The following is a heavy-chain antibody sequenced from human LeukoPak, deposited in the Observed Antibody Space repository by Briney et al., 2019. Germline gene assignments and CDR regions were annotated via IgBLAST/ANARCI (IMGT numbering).Heavy chain of an antibody. CDR1: GGSISSYY. Sequence: TSETLSLTCTVSGGSISSYYWSWIRQPPGKGLEWIGYIYYSGSTNYNPSLKSRVTISVDTSKNQFSLKLSSVTAADTAVYYCARFGGWYVEGYYYYGMDVWGQGTTVTVSS. CDR3: ARFGGWYVEGYYYYGMDV. J-gene: IGHJ6*02. CDR2: IYYSGST. D-gene: IGHD6-19*01. V-gene: IGHV4-59*08.